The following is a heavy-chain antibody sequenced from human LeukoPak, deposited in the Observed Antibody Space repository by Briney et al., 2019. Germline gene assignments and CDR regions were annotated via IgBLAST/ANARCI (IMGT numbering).Heavy chain of an antibody. CDR2: IYYSGST. Sequence: SETLSLTCTVSGGSIGSPSYYWGWIRQPPGKGVDWIGNIYYSGSTNDNPSLKSRVTISVDTSKNQFSLRVRSVTAADTAVYYCARHSTSAWSTPFDSWGQGALVTVSS. V-gene: IGHV4-39*01. CDR1: GGSIGSPSYY. CDR3: ARHSTSAWSTPFDS. J-gene: IGHJ4*02. D-gene: IGHD2-2*01.